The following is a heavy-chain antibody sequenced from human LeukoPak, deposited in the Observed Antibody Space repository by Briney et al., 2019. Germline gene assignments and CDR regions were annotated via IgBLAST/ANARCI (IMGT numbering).Heavy chain of an antibody. CDR3: AGLGIVVVPAAPMDV. D-gene: IGHD2-2*01. V-gene: IGHV3-48*03. Sequence: GRSLRLSCAASGFTFSSYEMNWVRQAPGKGLEWVSYISSSGSTIYYADSVKGRFTISRDNVKNSLYLQMNSLRAEDTAVYYCAGLGIVVVPAAPMDVWGQGTTVTVSS. J-gene: IGHJ6*02. CDR1: GFTFSSYE. CDR2: ISSSGSTI.